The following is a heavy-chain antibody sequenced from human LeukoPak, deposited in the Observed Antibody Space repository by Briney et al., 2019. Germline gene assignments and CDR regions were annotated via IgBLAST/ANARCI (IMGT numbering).Heavy chain of an antibody. CDR3: AGIVGVRTVRYFDY. D-gene: IGHD1-26*01. Sequence: GGSLRLSCAASGFTFSDYYMSWIRQAPGKGLEWVSYISSSGSTIYYADSVKGRFTISRDDAKNSLYLQMNSLRAEDTAVYYCAGIVGVRTVRYFDYWGQGTLVTVSS. V-gene: IGHV3-11*04. CDR1: GFTFSDYY. J-gene: IGHJ4*02. CDR2: ISSSGSTI.